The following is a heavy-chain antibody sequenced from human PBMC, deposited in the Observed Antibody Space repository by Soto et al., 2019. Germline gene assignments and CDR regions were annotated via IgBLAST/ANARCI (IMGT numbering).Heavy chain of an antibody. D-gene: IGHD3-22*01. V-gene: IGHV1-46*01. J-gene: IGHJ4*02. CDR2: INPSGGST. CDR1: GYTFTSYD. CDR3: ARVRRSSGYYYGY. Sequence: ASVNVSFKSSGYTFTSYDIHWVRQAPGQGLECMGIINPSGGSTSYAQKFQGRVTMTRDTSTSTVYMELSSLRSEDTAVYYCARVRRSSGYYYGYWGQGTPVTVSS.